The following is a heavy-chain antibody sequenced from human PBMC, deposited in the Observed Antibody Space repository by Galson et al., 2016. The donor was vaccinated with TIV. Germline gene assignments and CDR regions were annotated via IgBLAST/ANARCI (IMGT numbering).Heavy chain of an antibody. D-gene: IGHD1-26*01. V-gene: IGHV3-53*01. J-gene: IGHJ4*02. CDR2: IYSSDTT. CDR1: GFAVSYKH. Sequence: SLRLSCAASGFAVSYKHMIWVRQTPGKGLEWVSLIYSSDTTSYADSVRGRFTISRDNPRNTLFLEMNSLRVEDTAIYYCAREGRGAAYPNNFDHWGQGTLVTVSS. CDR3: AREGRGAAYPNNFDH.